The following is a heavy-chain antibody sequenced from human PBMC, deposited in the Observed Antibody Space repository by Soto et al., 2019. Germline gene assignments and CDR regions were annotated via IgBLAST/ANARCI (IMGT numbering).Heavy chain of an antibody. D-gene: IGHD6-19*01. CDR1: GFTFSSYG. Sequence: QVQLVESGGGVVQPGRSLRLSCAASGFTFSSYGMHWVRQAPGKGLEWVAVISYDGSNKYYADSVKGRFTISRDNSKNTLYLQMNSLRAEDTAMYYCVKDLSQGYSSAGWYFDYWGQGTLVTVSS. J-gene: IGHJ4*02. V-gene: IGHV3-30*18. CDR3: VKDLSQGYSSAGWYFDY. CDR2: ISYDGSNK.